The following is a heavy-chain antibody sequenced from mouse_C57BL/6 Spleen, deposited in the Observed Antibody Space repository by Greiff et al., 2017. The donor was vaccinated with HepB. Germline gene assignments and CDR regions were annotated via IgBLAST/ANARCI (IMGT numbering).Heavy chain of an antibody. J-gene: IGHJ1*03. V-gene: IGHV1-26*01. CDR2: INPNNGGT. CDR3: ATPTGTGYFDV. Sequence: VQLQQSGPELVKPGASVKIPCKASGYTFTDYYMNWVKQSHGKSLEWIGDINPNNGGTSYNQKFKGKATLTVDKSSSTAYMELRSLTSEDSAVYYCATPTGTGYFDVWGTGTTVTVSS. CDR1: GYTFTDYY. D-gene: IGHD4-1*01.